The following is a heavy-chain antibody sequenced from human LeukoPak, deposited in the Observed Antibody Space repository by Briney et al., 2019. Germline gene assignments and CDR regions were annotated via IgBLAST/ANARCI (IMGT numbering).Heavy chain of an antibody. CDR1: GFTFRSYW. D-gene: IGHD4-17*01. V-gene: IGHV3-74*01. CDR3: ARDLRTVTTFTPGWFDP. CDR2: FNSDGSST. J-gene: IGHJ5*02. Sequence: GGALRPSRSAPGFTFRSYWMHRGRHTPGEGVGLGSRFNSDGSSTSYADSVKGRFTISRDNAKNTLYLQMNSLRAEDTAVYYCARDLRTVTTFTPGWFDPWGQGTLVTVSS.